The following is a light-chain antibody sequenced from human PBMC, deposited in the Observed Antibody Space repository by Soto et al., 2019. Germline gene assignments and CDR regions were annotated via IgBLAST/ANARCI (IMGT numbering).Light chain of an antibody. CDR3: QQYGSSPGT. CDR2: DTS. J-gene: IGKJ1*01. CDR1: QSISDGY. Sequence: EIVLTHSPGTLSLSSRGRATLSCSASQSISDGYLAWYQQKPGQAPSLLIYDTSTRATGIPDRFSGSGSGTDFALTINRVEPEDCAIYFCQQYGSSPGTFGHGTKVDIK. V-gene: IGKV3-20*01.